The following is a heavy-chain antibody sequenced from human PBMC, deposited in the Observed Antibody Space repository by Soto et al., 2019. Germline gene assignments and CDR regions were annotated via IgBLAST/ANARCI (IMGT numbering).Heavy chain of an antibody. CDR1: GFTFSSYG. CDR2: IRYDGSNK. V-gene: IGHV3-33*01. D-gene: IGHD5-12*01. J-gene: IGHJ6*02. Sequence: QVQLVESGGGVVQPGRSLRLSCAASGFTFSSYGMHWVRQAPGKGLEWVAVIRYDGSNKYYADSVKGRFTISRDNSKNTLYLQMNRLKAEETAVYYCARDLTDEKVATIWYGIDVWGQGTTVTVSS. CDR3: ARDLTDEKVATIWYGIDV.